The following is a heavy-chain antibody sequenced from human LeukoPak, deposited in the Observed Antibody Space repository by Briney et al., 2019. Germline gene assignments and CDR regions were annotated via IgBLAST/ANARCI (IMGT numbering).Heavy chain of an antibody. Sequence: SVKVSCKASGGTFSSYAISWVRQAPGQGLEWMGRIIPILGIANYAQKFQGRVTITADKSTSTAYMELSSLRSEDTAVYYCATDIVGAADDAFDIWGQGTMVTVSS. CDR1: GGTFSSYA. V-gene: IGHV1-69*04. J-gene: IGHJ3*02. CDR2: IIPILGIA. CDR3: ATDIVGAADDAFDI. D-gene: IGHD1-26*01.